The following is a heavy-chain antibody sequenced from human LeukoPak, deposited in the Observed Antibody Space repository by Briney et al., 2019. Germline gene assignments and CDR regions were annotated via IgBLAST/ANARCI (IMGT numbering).Heavy chain of an antibody. CDR3: ARDPVPNSSGYYYGFDY. D-gene: IGHD3-22*01. Sequence: PGGSLRLSCAASGFTFSSYSMNWVRQAPGKGLEWVSYISSSSSTIYYADSVKGRFTISRDNAKNSLYLRMNSLRDEDTAVYYCARDPVPNSSGYYYGFDYWGQGTLVTVSS. V-gene: IGHV3-48*02. CDR2: ISSSSSTI. J-gene: IGHJ4*02. CDR1: GFTFSSYS.